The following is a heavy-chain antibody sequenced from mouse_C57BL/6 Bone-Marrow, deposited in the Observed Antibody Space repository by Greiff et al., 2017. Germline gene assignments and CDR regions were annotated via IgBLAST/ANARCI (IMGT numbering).Heavy chain of an antibody. Sequence: EVQLQESGTVLARPGASVKMSCKTSGYTFTSYWMHWVKQRPGQGLEWIGAIYPGNSDTSYNQKFKGKSKLTAVTSASTAYIELSSLTNEDSAVYDCTVYYYGSSYLGFAYWGQGTLVTVSA. CDR2: IYPGNSDT. V-gene: IGHV1-5*01. J-gene: IGHJ3*01. CDR1: GYTFTSYW. D-gene: IGHD1-1*01. CDR3: TVYYYGSSYLGFAY.